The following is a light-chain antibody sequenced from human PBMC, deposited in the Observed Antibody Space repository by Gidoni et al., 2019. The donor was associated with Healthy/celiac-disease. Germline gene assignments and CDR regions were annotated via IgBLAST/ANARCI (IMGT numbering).Light chain of an antibody. CDR1: QSVLYSSNNKNY. J-gene: IGKJ1*01. CDR3: QQYYSTPQT. CDR2: WAS. Sequence: IVMTQSPDSLAVSLGERATIHCKSSQSVLYSSNNKNYLAWYQQKPGQPPKLLISWASTRESGVPDRFSGSGSGTDFTLTISSLQAEDVAVYYCQQYYSTPQTFGQGTKVEIK. V-gene: IGKV4-1*01.